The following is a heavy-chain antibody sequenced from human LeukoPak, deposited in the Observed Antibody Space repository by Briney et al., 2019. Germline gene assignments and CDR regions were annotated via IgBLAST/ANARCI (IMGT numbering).Heavy chain of an antibody. CDR2: LSPSGASI. CDR3: AAGPYGGNTPFDY. CDR1: GFTFGSYA. Sequence: PGGSLRLSCAASGFTFGSYAMSWVRQAPGRGLEWVSSLSPSGASIYYADSAKGRFSIPRDNSKNTLYLQMNNLRAEDTALYYCAAGPYGGNTPFDYWGQGTLVTISS. J-gene: IGHJ4*02. V-gene: IGHV3-23*01. D-gene: IGHD4-23*01.